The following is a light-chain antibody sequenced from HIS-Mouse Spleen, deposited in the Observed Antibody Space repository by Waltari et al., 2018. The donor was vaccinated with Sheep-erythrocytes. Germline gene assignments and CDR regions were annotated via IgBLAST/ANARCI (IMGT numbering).Light chain of an antibody. CDR1: SSDVVGYNY. J-gene: IGLJ3*02. CDR3: CSYAGSYTWV. CDR2: DVS. Sequence: QSALTQPRSVSGSPGQSVTISCPGTSSDVVGYNYVSGYQQHPGKAPKLMSYDVSKRPSGVPDRFSGSKSGNTASLTISGLQAEDEADYYCCSYAGSYTWVFGGGTKLTVL. V-gene: IGLV2-11*01.